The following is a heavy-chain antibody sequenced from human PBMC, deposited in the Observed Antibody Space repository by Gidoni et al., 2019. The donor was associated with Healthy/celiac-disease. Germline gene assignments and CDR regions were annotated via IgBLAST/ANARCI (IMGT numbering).Heavy chain of an antibody. V-gene: IGHV4-39*01. CDR2: IYYSGCT. J-gene: IGHJ5*02. Sequence: QLQLQESGPGLVKPSETLSLTCPVSGGSISSRSYSWGWIRQPPGTGLEWIGRIYYSGCTYYNPSLKSRVTISVDMSKNQFSLKLSSVTAADTAVYYCARRGSDCSGGSCYPRWFDPWGQGTLVTVSS. CDR3: ARRGSDCSGGSCYPRWFDP. CDR1: GGSISSRSYS. D-gene: IGHD2-15*01.